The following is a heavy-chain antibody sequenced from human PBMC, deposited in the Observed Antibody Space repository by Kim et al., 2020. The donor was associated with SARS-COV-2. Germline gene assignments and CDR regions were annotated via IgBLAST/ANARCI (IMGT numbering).Heavy chain of an antibody. D-gene: IGHD5-12*01. Sequence: SETLSLTCTVSGGSISSSSYYWGWIRQPPGKGLEWIGSIYYSGSTYYNPSLKSRVTISVDTSKNQFSLKLSSVTAADTAVYYCARRTPLEGGYDNAFDIWGQGTMVTVSS. CDR3: ARRTPLEGGYDNAFDI. J-gene: IGHJ3*02. V-gene: IGHV4-39*01. CDR2: IYYSGST. CDR1: GGSISSSSYY.